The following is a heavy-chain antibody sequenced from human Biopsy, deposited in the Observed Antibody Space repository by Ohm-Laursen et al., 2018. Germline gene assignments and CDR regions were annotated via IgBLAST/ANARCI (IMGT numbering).Heavy chain of an antibody. V-gene: IGHV1-69*13. Sequence: ASVKVSCKAFGGTLSKYAMSWVRQAPGQGLEWLGGIIAPSGTTNNAQRFQGRLSITADESATSVYMELSSLTSEDTAVYYCARTGTYYHDSSLYYFYGLDLWGQGSTVTVSS. CDR3: ARTGTYYHDSSLYYFYGLDL. CDR2: IIAPSGTT. D-gene: IGHD3-22*01. CDR1: GGTLSKYA. J-gene: IGHJ6*02.